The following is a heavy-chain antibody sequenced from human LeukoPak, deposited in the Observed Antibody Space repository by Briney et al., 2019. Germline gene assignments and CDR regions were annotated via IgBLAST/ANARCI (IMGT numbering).Heavy chain of an antibody. CDR3: ARDSGSVAVAGTFDY. J-gene: IGHJ4*02. D-gene: IGHD6-19*01. CDR2: IPYDGSNK. CDR1: GFTFSSYA. Sequence: GGSLRLSCAASGFTFSSYAMHWVRQAPGKGLEWVAVIPYDGSNKYYADSVKGRFTISRDNSKNTLYLQMNSLRAEDTAVYYCARDSGSVAVAGTFDYWGQGTLVTVSS. V-gene: IGHV3-30-3*01.